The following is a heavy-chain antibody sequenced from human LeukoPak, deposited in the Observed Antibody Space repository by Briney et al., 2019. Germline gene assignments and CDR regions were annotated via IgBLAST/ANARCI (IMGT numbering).Heavy chain of an antibody. CDR2: INHSGST. Sequence: PSETLSLTCAVYGGSFSGYYWSWIRQPPGKGREWVGEINHSGSTNYNPSLKSRVTISVDTSKNQFSLKLSSVTAADTAVYYCARTTGGVEDGFDIWGQGTMVTVSS. D-gene: IGHD1-1*01. J-gene: IGHJ3*02. CDR1: GGSFSGYY. CDR3: ARTTGGVEDGFDI. V-gene: IGHV4-34*01.